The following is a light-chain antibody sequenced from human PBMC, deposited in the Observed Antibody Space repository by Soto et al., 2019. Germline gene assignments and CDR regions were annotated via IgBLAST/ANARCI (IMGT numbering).Light chain of an antibody. CDR1: RGVSSY. Sequence: DIHLTQLPSFLSASIEDRVTITCRASRGVSSYLAWNQQKPGKAPNLLIYAPSTLQGGVPSRFSGSESGTEFTLTISSLQPEDVATYFCQQLKSYPITFGQGTRLEIK. CDR2: APS. J-gene: IGKJ5*01. V-gene: IGKV1-9*01. CDR3: QQLKSYPIT.